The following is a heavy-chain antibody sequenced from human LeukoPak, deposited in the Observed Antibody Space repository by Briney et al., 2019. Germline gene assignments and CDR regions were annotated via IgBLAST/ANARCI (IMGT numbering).Heavy chain of an antibody. Sequence: PGGSLRLSCAASGFTVSNNSMSWVRQAPGKGLEWVSGISASAGSTYYADSVKGRFTISRDNSKNTLYLQMDSLRAEDTAIYYCAKRFADSRTFDYWGQGTLVTVSS. CDR2: ISASAGST. J-gene: IGHJ4*02. CDR3: AKRFADSRTFDY. V-gene: IGHV3-23*01. D-gene: IGHD3-22*01. CDR1: GFTVSNNS.